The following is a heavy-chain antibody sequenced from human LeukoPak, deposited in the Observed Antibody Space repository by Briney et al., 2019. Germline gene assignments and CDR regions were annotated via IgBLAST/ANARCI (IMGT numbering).Heavy chain of an antibody. CDR3: ARHPFATPFDY. D-gene: IGHD2-15*01. Sequence: PSETLSLTCTVSGGSISDNYWSWIRQPPGKGLEWIGYAYYSGHTNYNSSLKSRVTMSLDASKSQFSLRLSSVTAADTAVYFCARHPFATPFDYWGPGTLVTVSS. V-gene: IGHV4-59*08. J-gene: IGHJ4*02. CDR2: AYYSGHT. CDR1: GGSISDNY.